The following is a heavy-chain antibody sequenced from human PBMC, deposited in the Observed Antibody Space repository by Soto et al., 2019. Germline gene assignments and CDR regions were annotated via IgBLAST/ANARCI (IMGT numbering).Heavy chain of an antibody. V-gene: IGHV4-31*03. CDR1: GGSISSGGYY. D-gene: IGHD3-10*01. CDR3: ATLYMVRGVRTFDY. Sequence: QVQLQESGPGLVKPSQTLSLTCTVSGGSISSGGYYLSWIRQHPGKGLEWIGYIYYTGSTYYNPSLKSRVTISVDTSKNQFSLKLSSVTAADTAVYYCATLYMVRGVRTFDYWGQGTLVTVSS. J-gene: IGHJ4*02. CDR2: IYYTGST.